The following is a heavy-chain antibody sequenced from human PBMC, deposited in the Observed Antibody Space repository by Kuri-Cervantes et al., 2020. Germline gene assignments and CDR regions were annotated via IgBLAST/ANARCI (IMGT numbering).Heavy chain of an antibody. CDR3: AREESRATYYYDSSGLCFDY. V-gene: IGHV1-18*01. CDR1: GYTFTSYG. CDR2: ISAYNGNT. D-gene: IGHD3-22*01. Sequence: ASVKVSCKASGYTFTSYGISWMRQAPGQGLEWMGWISAYNGNTNYAQKFQGRVTMTRDTSTSTVYMELSSLRSEDTAVYYCAREESRATYYYDSSGLCFDYWGQGTLVTVSS. J-gene: IGHJ4*02.